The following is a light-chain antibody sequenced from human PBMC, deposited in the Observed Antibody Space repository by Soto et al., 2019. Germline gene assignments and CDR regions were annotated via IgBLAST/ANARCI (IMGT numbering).Light chain of an antibody. CDR1: QSVSGSY. J-gene: IGKJ2*01. CDR3: QQYGSSPPYT. V-gene: IGKV3-20*01. Sequence: EIVLTQSPGTLSLSPGERATLSCRASQSVSGSYLAWYQQKPGQSPRLLIYGASDRATGIPDRFSGSGSGTDFTLTIRRVEPEDFALYYCQQYGSSPPYTFGQGTRLEIK. CDR2: GAS.